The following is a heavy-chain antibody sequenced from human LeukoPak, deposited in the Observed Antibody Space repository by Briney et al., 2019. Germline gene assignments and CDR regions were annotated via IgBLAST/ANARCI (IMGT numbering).Heavy chain of an antibody. CDR3: AKERLSTTAFDY. CDR1: GFTFSDYY. Sequence: GGSLRLSCAASGFTFSDYYMSWIRQAPGKGLEWVPYISSSGSTIYYADSVKGRFTISRDNAKNSLYLQMNSLRAEDTAIYYCAKERLSTTAFDYWGQGTLVTVSS. V-gene: IGHV3-11*01. CDR2: ISSSGSTI. D-gene: IGHD3-16*02. J-gene: IGHJ4*02.